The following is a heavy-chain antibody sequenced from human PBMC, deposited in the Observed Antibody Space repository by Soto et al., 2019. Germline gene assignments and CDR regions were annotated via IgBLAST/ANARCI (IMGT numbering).Heavy chain of an antibody. Sequence: SETLSLTCTVSGGSISSSSYYWGWIRQPPGKGLEWIGSIYYSGSTYYNPSLKSRVTISVDTSKNTLYLQMNSLRAEDTAVYYCAKEKISTSCCNWFDPWGQGTLVTVSS. J-gene: IGHJ5*02. V-gene: IGHV4-39*07. CDR3: AKEKISTSCCNWFDP. CDR2: IYYSGST. D-gene: IGHD2-2*01. CDR1: GGSISSSSYY.